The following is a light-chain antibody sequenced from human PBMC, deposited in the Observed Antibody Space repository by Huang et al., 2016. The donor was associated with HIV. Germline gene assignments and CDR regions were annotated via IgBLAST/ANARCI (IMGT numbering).Light chain of an antibody. CDR2: WAS. CDR1: QSVYSSSTSKDY. V-gene: IGKV4-1*01. Sequence: DIIMTQSPDSLAVSLGERATLNCRSSQSVYSSSTSKDYMAWSQQKPGQPPRLLLFWASTREAGVPDRFSGSGSGTHFTLTIANLEAEDAAIYYCQQYYSSPQTFGQGTRVEVK. CDR3: QQYYSSPQT. J-gene: IGKJ1*01.